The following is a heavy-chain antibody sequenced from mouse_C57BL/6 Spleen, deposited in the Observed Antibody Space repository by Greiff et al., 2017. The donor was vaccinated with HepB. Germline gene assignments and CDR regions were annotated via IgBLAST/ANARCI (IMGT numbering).Heavy chain of an antibody. D-gene: IGHD2-3*01. CDR2: IDPNSGGT. V-gene: IGHV1-72*01. J-gene: IGHJ4*01. CDR1: GYTFTSYW. CDR3: ARGWLPSIYYAMDY. Sequence: QVQLQQPGAELVKPGASVKLSCKASGYTFTSYWMHWVKQRPGRGLEWIGRIDPNSGGTKYNEKFKSKATLTVDKPSSTAYMQLSSLTSLDSAVYYCARGWLPSIYYAMDYWGQGTSVTVSS.